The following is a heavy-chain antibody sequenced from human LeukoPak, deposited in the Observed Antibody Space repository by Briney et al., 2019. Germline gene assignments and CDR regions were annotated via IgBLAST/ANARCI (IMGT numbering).Heavy chain of an antibody. CDR2: ISSNGGST. CDR3: VKEGGGWLSSQFDY. D-gene: IGHD5-24*01. Sequence: GGSLRLSCSASGFTFSRYAMHWVRQAPGKGLEYVSAISSNGGSTYYADSVKGRFTISRDNSKNTLYLQMSSLRAEDTAVYYCVKEGGGWLSSQFDYSGQGTLVTVPS. V-gene: IGHV3-64D*06. J-gene: IGHJ4*02. CDR1: GFTFSRYA.